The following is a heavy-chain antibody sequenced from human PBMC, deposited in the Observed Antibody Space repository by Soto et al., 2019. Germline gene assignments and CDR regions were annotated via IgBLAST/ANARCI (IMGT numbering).Heavy chain of an antibody. J-gene: IGHJ4*02. CDR3: ASLATQLDAFDY. V-gene: IGHV1-46*03. CDR1: GYTFTSYY. Sequence: QVQLVQSGAEVKKPGASVKVSCKASGYTFTSYYMHWVRQAPGQGLEWMGIINPSGGSTSYAQKFQGRVTMTRDTSTSTVYMELSSLRSEDTAVYYCASLATQLDAFDYWGQGTLVTVSS. D-gene: IGHD5-12*01. CDR2: INPSGGST.